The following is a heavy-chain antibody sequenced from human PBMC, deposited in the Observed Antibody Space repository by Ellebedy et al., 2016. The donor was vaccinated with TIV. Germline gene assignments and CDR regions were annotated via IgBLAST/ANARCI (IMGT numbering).Heavy chain of an antibody. CDR3: ASSYYDSSGYKYFQH. CDR1: GFTVSSNY. J-gene: IGHJ1*01. Sequence: GESLKISCEGSGFTVSSNYMSWVRQAPGKGLEWVSVIYSGGSTYYADSVKGRFTISRDNSKNTLYLQMNSLRAEDTAVYYCASSYYDSSGYKYFQHWGQGTLVTVSS. D-gene: IGHD3-22*01. CDR2: IYSGGST. V-gene: IGHV3-66*01.